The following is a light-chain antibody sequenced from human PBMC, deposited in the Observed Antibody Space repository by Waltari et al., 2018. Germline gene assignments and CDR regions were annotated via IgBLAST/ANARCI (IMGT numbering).Light chain of an antibody. CDR3: SSYTTSSAPGV. CDR1: DTAVGSYDF. V-gene: IGLV2-14*01. J-gene: IGLJ1*01. CDR2: EVS. Sequence: QSALTQPASVSGSPGQSITIPCSGTDTAVGSYDFVSWYQQHPGKAPRLIIYEVSNRPSGISNRFSASKSGNTASLTISGLQAEDEADYYCSSYTTSSAPGVFGTGTRVTVL.